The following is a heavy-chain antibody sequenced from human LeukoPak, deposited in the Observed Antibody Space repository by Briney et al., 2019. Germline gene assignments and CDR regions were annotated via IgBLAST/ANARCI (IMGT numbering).Heavy chain of an antibody. V-gene: IGHV3-23*01. D-gene: IGHD3-16*01. CDR1: GFTFSSYA. Sequence: RGSLRLSCAVSGFTFSSYAMSWVRPAPGKGLEWVSSISGSGSTTYYADFVKGPFTISRDNSKNTLFLQMNSLTAEDTAVYFCAKTLWGLTLLSSDHWGQGTLVTVSS. J-gene: IGHJ4*02. CDR3: AKTLWGLTLLSSDH. CDR2: ISGSGSTT.